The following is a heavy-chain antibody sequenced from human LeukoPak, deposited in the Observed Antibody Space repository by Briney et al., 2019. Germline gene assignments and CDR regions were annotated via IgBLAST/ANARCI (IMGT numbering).Heavy chain of an antibody. CDR1: GYTFTSYG. J-gene: IGHJ4*02. V-gene: IGHV1-18*01. Sequence: ASVKVSCKASGYTFTSYGISWVRQAPGQGLEWMGWISAYNGNTNYAQKLQGRVTMTTDTSTSTAYMELRSLRSDDTAVYYCARAPGYDFWSGYYFDYWGQGTLVTVSS. CDR3: ARAPGYDFWSGYYFDY. CDR2: ISAYNGNT. D-gene: IGHD3-3*01.